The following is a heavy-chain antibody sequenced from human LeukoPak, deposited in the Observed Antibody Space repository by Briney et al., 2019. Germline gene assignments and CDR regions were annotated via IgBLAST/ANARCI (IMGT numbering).Heavy chain of an antibody. CDR2: ISSSSSYI. V-gene: IGHV3-21*01. D-gene: IGHD2-2*02. J-gene: IGHJ4*02. CDR3: ARDFAYCSSTSCYTHYFDY. Sequence: GGSLRLSCAASGFTFSSYSMNWVRQAPGKGLEWVSSISSSSSYIYYADSVKGRFTISRDNAKNSLYLQMNSLRAEDTAVYYCARDFAYCSSTSCYTHYFDYWSQGTLVTVSS. CDR1: GFTFSSYS.